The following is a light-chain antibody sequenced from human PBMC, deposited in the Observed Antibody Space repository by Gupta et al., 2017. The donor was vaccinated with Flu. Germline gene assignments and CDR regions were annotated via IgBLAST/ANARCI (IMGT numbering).Light chain of an antibody. J-gene: IGLJ1*01. CDR1: SSDVGAYNY. V-gene: IGLV2-14*01. Sequence: QSALTQPASVSGSPGQSITISCTGTSSDVGAYNYVSWYQQYPGKAPKLMIYDVTNRTSVVANRFSGSEAGNTASLTISGLQAEDDADYYCTSYTSSSTGVFGTGTKVTVL. CDR2: DVT. CDR3: TSYTSSSTGV.